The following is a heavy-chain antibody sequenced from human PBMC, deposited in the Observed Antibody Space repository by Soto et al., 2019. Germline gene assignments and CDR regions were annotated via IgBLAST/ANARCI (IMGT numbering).Heavy chain of an antibody. CDR1: GFTFSSYW. CDR2: IKQDGSEK. CDR3: ARADLCSGGSCYSSYYYYYMDV. V-gene: IGHV3-7*01. Sequence: SLRLSCAASGFTFSSYWMSWVRQAPGKGLEWVANIKQDGSEKYYVDSVKGRFTISRDNAKNSLYLQMNSLRAEDTAVYYCARADLCSGGSCYSSYYYYYMDVWGKGTTVTVSS. D-gene: IGHD2-15*01. J-gene: IGHJ6*03.